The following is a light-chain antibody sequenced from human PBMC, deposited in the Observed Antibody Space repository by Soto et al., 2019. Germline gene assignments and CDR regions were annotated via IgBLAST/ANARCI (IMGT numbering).Light chain of an antibody. J-gene: IGLJ1*01. V-gene: IGLV1-40*01. CDR1: SSNIGAGYE. Sequence: QSVLTQPPSVSAAPGQRVTISCTGSSSNIGAGYEAHWYQQVPGTAPKLLIYENNNRPSGVPDRFSGSKSSTSASLAITGLQAEDEAEYYCQSYDSSLSGYVFGTGTKVTVL. CDR2: ENN. CDR3: QSYDSSLSGYV.